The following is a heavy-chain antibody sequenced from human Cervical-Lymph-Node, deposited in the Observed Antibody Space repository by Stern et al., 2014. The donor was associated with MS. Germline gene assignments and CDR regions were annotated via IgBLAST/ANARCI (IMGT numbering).Heavy chain of an antibody. J-gene: IGHJ6*02. CDR1: GYTFTSYD. CDR3: ARGRPRSIADYYYYGMDV. V-gene: IGHV1-8*01. CDR2: MNPNSGNT. D-gene: IGHD6-6*01. Sequence: QMQLVQSGAEVKKPGASVKVSCKASGYTFTSYDINWVRQATGQGLEWMGWMNPNSGNTGYAQKFQGRVTMTRNTSISTAYMELSSLRSEDTAVYYCARGRPRSIADYYYYGMDVWGQGTTVTVSS.